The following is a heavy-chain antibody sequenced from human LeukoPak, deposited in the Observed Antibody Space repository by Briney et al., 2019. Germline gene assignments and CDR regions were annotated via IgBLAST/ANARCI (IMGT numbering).Heavy chain of an antibody. V-gene: IGHV3-74*01. CDR2: ISSNGSDT. D-gene: IGHD1-26*01. CDR1: GFTFGSYL. CDR3: ARKQVGADFDY. J-gene: IGHJ4*02. Sequence: GGSLRLSCTASGFTFGSYLMHWVRQAPGKGLVWVSRISSNGSDTTYADSVKGRFTISRDSAKNTLYLQMNSLRVEDTAVYYCARKQVGADFDYWGQGILVTVSS.